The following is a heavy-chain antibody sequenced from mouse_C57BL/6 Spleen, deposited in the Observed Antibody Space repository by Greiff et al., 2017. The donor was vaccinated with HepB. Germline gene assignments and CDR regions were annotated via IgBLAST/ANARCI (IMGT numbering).Heavy chain of an antibody. CDR1: GYSFTDYN. CDR3: ARWAYYAMDY. Sequence: EVQLQQSGPELVKPGASVKISCKASGYSFTDYNMNWVKQSNGKSLEWIGVINPNYGTTSYNQKFKGKATLTVDQSSNTAYLQLSSLTSEDTAVYYCARWAYYAMDYWGQGTSVTVSS. V-gene: IGHV1-39*01. CDR2: INPNYGTT. J-gene: IGHJ4*01.